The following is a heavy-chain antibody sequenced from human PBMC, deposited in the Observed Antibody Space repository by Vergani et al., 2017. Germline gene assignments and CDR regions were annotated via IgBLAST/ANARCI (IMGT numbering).Heavy chain of an antibody. CDR1: EFIFSNYG. Sequence: QVQLVESGGGVVQPGGSLRLSCAASEFIFSNYGMHWVRQAPGKGLEWVAFIRYDGINKYYADSVKGRFTISRDNSKNTLYLQMNSLRAEDTAVYYCARLSYDTTPYLQGGYDCWGQGTLVSVSS. CDR2: IRYDGINK. J-gene: IGHJ4*02. V-gene: IGHV3-30*02. CDR3: ARLSYDTTPYLQGGYDC. D-gene: IGHD3-22*01.